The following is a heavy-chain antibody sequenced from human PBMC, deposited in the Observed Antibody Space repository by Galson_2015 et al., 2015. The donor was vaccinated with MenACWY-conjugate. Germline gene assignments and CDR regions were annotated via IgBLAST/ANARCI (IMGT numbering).Heavy chain of an antibody. CDR3: AHRLGYFDATGFYFNPYFDS. V-gene: IGHV2-5*02. D-gene: IGHD3-22*01. CDR2: IYWDDDK. J-gene: IGHJ4*02. CDR1: GFALSTTGVG. Sequence: PALVKPTQTLTLTCTFSGFALSTTGVGVGWIRQPPGKALEWLALIYWDDDKRYRPSLHNRATITRDPSKNQVVLTVTNMDPVDTATYYCAHRLGYFDATGFYFNPYFDSWGQGALVTVSS.